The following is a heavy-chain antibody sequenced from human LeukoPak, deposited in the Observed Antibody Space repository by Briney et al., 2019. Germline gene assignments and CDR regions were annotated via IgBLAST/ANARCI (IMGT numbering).Heavy chain of an antibody. CDR2: INPNSGAT. D-gene: IGHD3-22*01. J-gene: IGHJ4*02. V-gene: IGHV1-2*02. CDR3: ARDLDDSSGYWPLNY. Sequence: GSSVKVSCKASGGTFSSYAISWVRQAPGQRLEWMGWINPNSGATNYALKSQDRVTMTRDTSISTADMELSRLRSDDTAVFYCARDLDDSSGYWPLNYWGQGTQVTVSS. CDR1: GGTFSSYA.